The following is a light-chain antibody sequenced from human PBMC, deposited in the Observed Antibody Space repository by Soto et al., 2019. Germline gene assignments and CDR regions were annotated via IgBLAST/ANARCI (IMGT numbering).Light chain of an antibody. J-gene: IGKJ2*01. Sequence: EIVLTQSPATLSLSPGDRATLSCWASQSVSSYLAWYQQKPGQAPRLLIYDASNRATGIPARFSGSGSGTDFTLNISSLEPEDFAVYYCQQRSNWPYTFGQGTKLEIK. V-gene: IGKV3-11*01. CDR2: DAS. CDR1: QSVSSY. CDR3: QQRSNWPYT.